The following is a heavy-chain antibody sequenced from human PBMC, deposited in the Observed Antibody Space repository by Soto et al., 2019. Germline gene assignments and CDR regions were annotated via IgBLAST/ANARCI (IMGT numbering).Heavy chain of an antibody. D-gene: IGHD6-19*01. Sequence: PSETLSLTXAVYGGSFSGYYWSWIRQPPGKGLEWIGEINHSGSTNYNPSLKSRVTISVDTSKNQFSLKLSSVTAADTAVYYCARDAPRGAVAAKIGVRPKRDAFDIWGQGTMVTVSS. CDR1: GGSFSGYY. V-gene: IGHV4-34*01. CDR2: INHSGST. J-gene: IGHJ3*02. CDR3: ARDAPRGAVAAKIGVRPKRDAFDI.